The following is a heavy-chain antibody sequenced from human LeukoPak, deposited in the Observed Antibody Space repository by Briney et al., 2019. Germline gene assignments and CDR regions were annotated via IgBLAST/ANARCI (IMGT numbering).Heavy chain of an antibody. Sequence: GGSLRLSCAASGFTFSNYAMSWVRQAPGKGLEWVSTISGSGGSTYYADSVKGRFTISRDNSKNTLYLQMNSLRAEDTAVYYCAKVPNYYGSGSYFDYWGQGTLVTVSS. CDR2: ISGSGGST. V-gene: IGHV3-23*01. CDR3: AKVPNYYGSGSYFDY. D-gene: IGHD3-10*01. J-gene: IGHJ4*02. CDR1: GFTFSNYA.